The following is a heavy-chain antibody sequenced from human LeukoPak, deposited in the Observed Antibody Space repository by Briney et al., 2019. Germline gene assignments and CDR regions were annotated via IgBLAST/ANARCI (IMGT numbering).Heavy chain of an antibody. CDR2: ISYDGSNK. CDR3: ARGWNPTLWADY. CDR1: GFTFSSYA. V-gene: IGHV3-30*04. J-gene: IGHJ4*02. Sequence: PGGSLRLSCAASGFTFSSYAMHWVRQAPGKGLEWVAVISYDGSNKYYADSVKGRFTISRDNSKNTLYLQMNSLRGEDTAVYYCARGWNPTLWADYWGQGTLVTVSS. D-gene: IGHD1-1*01.